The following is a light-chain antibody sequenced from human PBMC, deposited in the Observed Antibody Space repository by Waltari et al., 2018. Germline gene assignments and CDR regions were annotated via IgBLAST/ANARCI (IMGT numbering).Light chain of an antibody. Sequence: QPVLTLPPSASGTPGQAVSISCSGSISHIGRTSVYWYQQLPGTAPQLLIYNNDQRPSEVPHRFFGSKSDTSASLVISGLRSEDEGHYNCAAWDNSLSAWVFGGGTKLT. V-gene: IGLV1-47*01. J-gene: IGLJ3*02. CDR1: ISHIGRTS. CDR2: NND. CDR3: AAWDNSLSAWV.